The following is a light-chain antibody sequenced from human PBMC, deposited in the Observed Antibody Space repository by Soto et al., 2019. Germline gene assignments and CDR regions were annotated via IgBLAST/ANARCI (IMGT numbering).Light chain of an antibody. CDR1: SGVVSGGHY. CDR3: LLSFSGAYVV. CDR2: ETS. V-gene: IGLV7-46*01. Sequence: QAVVTQEPSLTVSPGGTVTLTCGSTSGVVSGGHYPCWFQQKPGQPPRTLIYETSLKHPWTPARFSGSLLGGKAALTLSGAQPEDADEYYCLLSFSGAYVVFGGGTKLTVL. J-gene: IGLJ3*02.